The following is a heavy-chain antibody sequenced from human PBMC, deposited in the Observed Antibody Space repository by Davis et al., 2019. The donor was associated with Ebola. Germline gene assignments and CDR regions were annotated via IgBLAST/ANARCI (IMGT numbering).Heavy chain of an antibody. CDR2: IGGTGGPT. CDR1: GFTFRNHA. J-gene: IGHJ4*02. D-gene: IGHD6-19*01. V-gene: IGHV3-23*01. CDR3: TSRPGTAVAGPGDH. Sequence: GESLKISCAASGFTFRNHAMSWVRQAPGKGLEWVSGIGGTGGPTFYLDSVKGRFTISRDSSKNTLFLQMNSLRAEDTAVYCCTSRPGTAVAGPGDHWGQGALVIVSS.